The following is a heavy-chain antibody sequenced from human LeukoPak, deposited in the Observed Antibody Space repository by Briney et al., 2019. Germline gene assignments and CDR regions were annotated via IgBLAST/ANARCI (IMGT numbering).Heavy chain of an antibody. J-gene: IGHJ6*03. CDR2: IKEDGSEK. D-gene: IGHD6-13*01. Sequence: GGSLRLSCAASGLIFTDYWMYWVRQAPGRGLAWVANIKEDGSEKNYVDSVKGRFTISRDNAKNSLYLQMNSLRAEDTAVYYCARLYSSSFGFDYYYMDVWGKGTTVTVSS. CDR1: GLIFTDYW. CDR3: ARLYSSSFGFDYYYMDV. V-gene: IGHV3-7*01.